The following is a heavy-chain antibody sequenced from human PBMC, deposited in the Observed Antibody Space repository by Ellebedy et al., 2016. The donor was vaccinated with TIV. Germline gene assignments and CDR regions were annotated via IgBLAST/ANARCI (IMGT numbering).Heavy chain of an antibody. V-gene: IGHV3-30-3*01. J-gene: IGHJ4*02. CDR2: ISYHGINK. Sequence: GGSLRLXXADSGLTFSSYAMHWVRQAPGKGLEWVAVISYHGINKDYADSVKGRFTISRDNSKNTLYLQMNSLRTEDTAVYYCARGSSGWWGDYFDYWGQGTLVTVSS. CDR1: GLTFSSYA. CDR3: ARGSSGWWGDYFDY. D-gene: IGHD6-19*01.